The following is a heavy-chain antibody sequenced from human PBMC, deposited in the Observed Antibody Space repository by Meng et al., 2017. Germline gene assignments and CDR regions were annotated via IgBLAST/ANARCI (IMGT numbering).Heavy chain of an antibody. V-gene: IGHV1-24*01. CDR2: FDPEDDET. Sequence: ASVKVSCKVSGYTLTELSMHWVRQAPGKGLEWMGGFDPEDDETVYAQKFQGRVTMTEDTSIDTAYMELDSLRSEDTAVYYCATMWRLVGATGGDIPYYFDYWAQGTVVTVSS. D-gene: IGHD1-26*01. CDR3: ATMWRLVGATGGDIPYYFDY. CDR1: GYTLTELS. J-gene: IGHJ4*02.